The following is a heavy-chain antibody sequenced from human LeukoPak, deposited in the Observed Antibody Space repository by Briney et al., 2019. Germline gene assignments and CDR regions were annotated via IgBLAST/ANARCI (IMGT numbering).Heavy chain of an antibody. CDR2: TRNKANSYTT. CDR3: ARWVVTPIGAFDY. D-gene: IGHD4-23*01. Sequence: GRSLRLSCAASGFAFSSYAMHWVRQGPGKGLEWVGRTRNKANSYTTEYAASVKGRFTISRDDSKNSLYLQMNSLKTEDTAVYYCARWVVTPIGAFDYWGQGTLVTVSS. J-gene: IGHJ4*02. CDR1: GFAFSSYA. V-gene: IGHV3-72*01.